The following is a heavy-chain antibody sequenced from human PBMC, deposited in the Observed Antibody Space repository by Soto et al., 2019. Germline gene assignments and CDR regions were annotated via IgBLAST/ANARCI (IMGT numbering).Heavy chain of an antibody. CDR2: ISGSGGST. CDR3: AKASPGYCNGGGCSRQNEFDY. CDR1: GFTFSSYA. V-gene: IGHV3-23*01. Sequence: GGSLRLSCAASGFTFSSYAMSWVRQAPGKGLEWVSAISGSGGSTYYADSMKGRFTISRDSSKNTLYLQMNSLRAEDTAVYYCAKASPGYCNGGGCSRQNEFDYWGQGTLVTVSS. J-gene: IGHJ4*02. D-gene: IGHD2-8*02.